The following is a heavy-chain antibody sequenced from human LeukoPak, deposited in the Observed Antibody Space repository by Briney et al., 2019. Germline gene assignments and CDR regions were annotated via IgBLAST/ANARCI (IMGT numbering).Heavy chain of an antibody. CDR2: IYTGDST. V-gene: IGHV3-53*01. CDR3: ATGGRSGVAFES. Sequence: PGGSLSLSCAASGFPVSSNYMSWVRPAPGKGLEWVSIIYTGDSTYYADSVMGRSTISRDKSNNTLYLQMNSLRAEDTAVYYCATGGRSGVAFESWGQGTLVTVSS. CDR1: GFPVSSNY. D-gene: IGHD2-15*01. J-gene: IGHJ4*02.